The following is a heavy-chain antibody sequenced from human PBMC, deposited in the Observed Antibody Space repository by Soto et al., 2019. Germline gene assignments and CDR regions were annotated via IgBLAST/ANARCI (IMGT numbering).Heavy chain of an antibody. CDR3: SKNGDVYDVVTGYYCTGHYFDY. J-gene: IGHJ4*02. CDR1: GFTFSSYS. D-gene: IGHD3-9*01. CDR2: LSGSGVST. V-gene: IGHV3-23*01. Sequence: PGGYLRLTCAACGFTFSSYSISWVGQAPGKGLEWVSALSGSGVSTYYADSVKGRFTISRDNSKNTLYLQMNSLRAEDTAVYYCSKNGDVYDVVTGYYCTGHYFDYLGQRPPVSVSS.